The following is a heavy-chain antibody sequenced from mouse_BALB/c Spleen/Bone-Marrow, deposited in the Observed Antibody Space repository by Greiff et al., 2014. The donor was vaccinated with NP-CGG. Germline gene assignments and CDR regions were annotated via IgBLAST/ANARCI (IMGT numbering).Heavy chain of an antibody. CDR3: ARINGYDY. CDR1: GYTFTSYW. V-gene: IGHV1S81*02. Sequence: VQLKQSGAELVKPGASVKLSCKASGYTFTSYWMHWVKQRPGQGLEWIGEIDPSTGRTDYNKKFKSQATLTVDKSSSTAYMRLSSLTSEDSAVYYCARINGYDYWGQGTTLTVSS. CDR2: IDPSTGRT. J-gene: IGHJ2*01. D-gene: IGHD2-2*01.